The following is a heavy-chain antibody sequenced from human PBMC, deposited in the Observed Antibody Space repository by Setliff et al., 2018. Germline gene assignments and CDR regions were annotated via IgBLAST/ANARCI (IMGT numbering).Heavy chain of an antibody. CDR3: VREGVDSRSSTDYRYYMDV. Sequence: ASVKVSCQASGATFSSYGISWVRQAPGQGLEWMGGTIPMFGTTEYAQKFQGRLTIITDESTSTAFMQLSSLRSEDTAVYYCVREGVDSRSSTDYRYYMDVCGKGTT. J-gene: IGHJ6*03. CDR1: GATFSSYG. V-gene: IGHV1-69*05. D-gene: IGHD3-22*01. CDR2: TIPMFGTT.